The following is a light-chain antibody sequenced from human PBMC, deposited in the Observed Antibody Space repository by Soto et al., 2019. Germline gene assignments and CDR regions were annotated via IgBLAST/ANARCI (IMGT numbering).Light chain of an antibody. Sequence: EVVMTQSPGTLSVSPGERATLSCRASQNIRSNLAWYQQKPGQAPRLLIFDASKRATGIPARFSGGGSGTEFTLTISSLQSEDFAVYYCQQGVAWPLTFGGGTEVEIK. CDR2: DAS. V-gene: IGKV3-15*01. CDR3: QQGVAWPLT. CDR1: QNIRSN. J-gene: IGKJ4*01.